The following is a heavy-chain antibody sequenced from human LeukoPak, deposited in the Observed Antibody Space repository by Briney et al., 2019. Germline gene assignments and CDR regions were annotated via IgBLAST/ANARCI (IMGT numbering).Heavy chain of an antibody. D-gene: IGHD6-19*01. CDR2: IHSSGST. J-gene: IGHJ5*02. CDR1: GFTVSRNF. V-gene: IGHV3-66*01. CDR3: ARVAGWHWFDR. Sequence: GGSLRLSCAASGFTVSRNFMSWVRQAPGKGLAWVSVIHSSGSTFYADSVRGRFSISRDNSKNTVYLQMNNMRVDDTAVYYCARVAGWHWFDRWGQGTLVSVSS.